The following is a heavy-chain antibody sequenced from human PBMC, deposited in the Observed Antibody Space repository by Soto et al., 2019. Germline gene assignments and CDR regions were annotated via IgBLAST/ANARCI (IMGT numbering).Heavy chain of an antibody. CDR1: GFTFSSYA. J-gene: IGHJ4*02. CDR3: AKDSWVVPAAATDY. V-gene: IGHV3-23*01. Sequence: GGSLRLSCAASGFTFSSYAMSWVRQAPGKGLEWVSAISGSGGSTYYADSVKGRFTISRDNSKNTLYLQMNSLRAEDTAVYYCAKDSWVVPAAATDYWGQGTLVTVSS. CDR2: ISGSGGST. D-gene: IGHD2-2*01.